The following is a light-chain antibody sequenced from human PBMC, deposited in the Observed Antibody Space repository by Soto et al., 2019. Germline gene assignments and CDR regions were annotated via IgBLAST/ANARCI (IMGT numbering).Light chain of an antibody. V-gene: IGKV3-20*01. J-gene: IGKJ4*01. CDR2: NAF. Sequence: EIVLTQSPGTLSLSPGERATLSCGASQSVSSSYLAWYQQKPGQAPRLLIYNAFNRATGIPDRFSGSGSGTDFTLTISRLEPEDFAVYYCQQYGSSPGTFGGGTKVEIK. CDR3: QQYGSSPGT. CDR1: QSVSSSY.